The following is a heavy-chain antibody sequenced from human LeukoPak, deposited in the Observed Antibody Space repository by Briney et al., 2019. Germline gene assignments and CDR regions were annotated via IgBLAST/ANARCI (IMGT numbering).Heavy chain of an antibody. D-gene: IGHD6-13*01. CDR3: ARGDPNEYSRHRSSWERAFDY. Sequence: PGGSLRLSCAASGFTFSSYGMHWVRQAPGKGLEWVAFIRYDGSNKYYADSVKGRFTISRDNSKNTLYLQMNSLRAEDTAVYYCARGDPNEYSRHRSSWERAFDYWGQGTLVTVSS. CDR2: IRYDGSNK. V-gene: IGHV3-30*02. CDR1: GFTFSSYG. J-gene: IGHJ4*02.